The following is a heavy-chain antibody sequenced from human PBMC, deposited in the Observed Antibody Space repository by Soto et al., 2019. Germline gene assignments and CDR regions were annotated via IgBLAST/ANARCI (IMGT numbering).Heavy chain of an antibody. CDR1: GYSFSDFG. Sequence: QVHLVQSGGELKKPGSSVKVSCKASGYSFSDFGITWVRQAPGQGLEWMGWISGKNGNTNYAQKVQGRVTLTAETSTSTAYMEMRALTSDDTGIYYCDRSEYYEDTGTFENWGQGTPVTVSS. V-gene: IGHV1-18*04. CDR2: ISGKNGNT. J-gene: IGHJ4*02. CDR3: DRSEYYEDTGTFEN. D-gene: IGHD1-1*01.